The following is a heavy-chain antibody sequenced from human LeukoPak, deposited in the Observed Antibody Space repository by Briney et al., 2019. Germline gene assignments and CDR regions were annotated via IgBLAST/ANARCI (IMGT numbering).Heavy chain of an antibody. V-gene: IGHV1-69*13. CDR1: GDTFSSYA. CDR3: ARDSHCSSTSCYPDY. Sequence: SVKVSCKASGDTFSSYAISWVRQAPGQGLEWMGGIIPIFGTANYAQKFQGRVTIIADESTSTAYMELSSLRSEDTAVYYCARDSHCSSTSCYPDYWGQGTLVTVSS. D-gene: IGHD2-2*01. J-gene: IGHJ4*02. CDR2: IIPIFGTA.